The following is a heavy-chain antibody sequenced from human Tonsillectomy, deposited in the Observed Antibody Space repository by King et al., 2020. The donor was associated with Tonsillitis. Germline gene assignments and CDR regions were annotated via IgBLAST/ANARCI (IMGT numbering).Heavy chain of an antibody. CDR1: GFTVSSNY. J-gene: IGHJ4*02. CDR2: IYSDGST. D-gene: IGHD3-3*01. V-gene: IGHV3-53*01. Sequence: VQLVESGGGLIQPGGSLRLSCAASGFTVSSNYMSWVRQAPGKGLEWVSVIYSDGSTYYADSVKGRFTISRDNSKNTLYLQMNSLRAEDTAVYYCARVLSSDFWSGYPFDYWGPGTLVTVSS. CDR3: ARVLSSDFWSGYPFDY.